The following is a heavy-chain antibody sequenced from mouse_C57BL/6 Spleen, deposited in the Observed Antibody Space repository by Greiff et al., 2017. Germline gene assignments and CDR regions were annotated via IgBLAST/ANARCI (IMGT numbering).Heavy chain of an antibody. CDR2: LWRGGST. CDR3: ARKEWYAMDY. D-gene: IGHD1-3*01. V-gene: IGHV2-2*01. J-gene: IGHJ4*01. CDR1: GFSLTSYG. Sequence: VQLQQSGPGLVQPSQSLSITCTVSGFSLTSYGVHWVRQSPGKGLEWLGVLWRGGSTDYNAAFISRLSISKDNSKSQVFFKMNSLQADDTAIYYCARKEWYAMDYWGQGTSVTVSS.